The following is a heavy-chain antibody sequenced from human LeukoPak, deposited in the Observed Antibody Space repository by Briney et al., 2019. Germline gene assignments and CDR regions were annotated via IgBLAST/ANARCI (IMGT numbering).Heavy chain of an antibody. D-gene: IGHD6-13*01. Sequence: VASVKVSCKASGYTFTSYAMHWVRQAPGQRLEWMGWINAGNGNTKYSQKFQGRVTITRDTSASTAYMELSSLRSEDTAVYYCARADSSSWLEYYFDYWGQGTLVTVSS. V-gene: IGHV1-3*01. CDR1: GYTFTSYA. CDR3: ARADSSSWLEYYFDY. J-gene: IGHJ4*02. CDR2: INAGNGNT.